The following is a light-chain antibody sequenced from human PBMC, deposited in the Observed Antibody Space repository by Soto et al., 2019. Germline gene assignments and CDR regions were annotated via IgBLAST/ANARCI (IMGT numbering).Light chain of an antibody. CDR1: SSDVGFYDY. V-gene: IGLV2-8*01. J-gene: IGLJ1*01. Sequence: QSVLTHPPSSSGSPGQSVTVSCTGTSSDVGFYDYVSWYQQHPGKAPKLIIYEVSKRPSGVPDRFSGSKSGNSASLTVSGLQAEDEADYYCSSYVGNNNHHAFGTGTKVTVL. CDR2: EVS. CDR3: SSYVGNNNHHA.